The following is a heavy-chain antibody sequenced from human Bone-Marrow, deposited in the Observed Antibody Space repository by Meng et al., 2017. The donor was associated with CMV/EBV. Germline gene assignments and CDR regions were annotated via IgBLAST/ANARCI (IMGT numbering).Heavy chain of an antibody. CDR1: GYTFTSYY. CDR2: INPSGGST. V-gene: IGHV1-46*01. J-gene: IGHJ4*02. Sequence: ASVNVSCKASGYTFTSYYMHWVRQAPGQGLEWMGIINPSGGSTSYAQKFQGRVTMTRDTSTSTVYMELSSLRSEDTAVYYCASGDPLDHRSDYWGQGTLVTVSS. CDR3: ASGDPLDHRSDY. D-gene: IGHD4-17*01.